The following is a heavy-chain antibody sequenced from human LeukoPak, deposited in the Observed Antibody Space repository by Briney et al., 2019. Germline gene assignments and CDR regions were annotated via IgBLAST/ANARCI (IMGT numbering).Heavy chain of an antibody. V-gene: IGHV3-33*01. CDR1: GITFSSFG. D-gene: IGHD4-11*01. J-gene: IGHJ5*02. Sequence: GGSLRLSCAAPGITFSSFGMHWLRQAPGKGLEWVAFIWYDGSNKYYADSVKGRFTISRDNSKNTLYLQMNSLRAEDTAVYYCARDGTVTAGPFDPWGRGTLVAVSS. CDR3: ARDGTVTAGPFDP. CDR2: IWYDGSNK.